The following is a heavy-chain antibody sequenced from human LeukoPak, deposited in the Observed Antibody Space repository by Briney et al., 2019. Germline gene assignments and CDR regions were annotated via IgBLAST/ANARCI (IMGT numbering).Heavy chain of an antibody. CDR1: GFTFRNYW. Sequence: GGSLRLSCAASGFTFRNYWMYWIRQAPGKGLMWVSRIEGDGGTTNYADSVKGRFTISRDNAKDTLYLQMTSLRVDDTAVYYCAGGGWDFVGGDYRRRDYWGQGTLVTVSS. CDR3: AGGGWDFVGGDYRRRDY. J-gene: IGHJ4*02. CDR2: IEGDGGTT. D-gene: IGHD3-16*02. V-gene: IGHV3-74*01.